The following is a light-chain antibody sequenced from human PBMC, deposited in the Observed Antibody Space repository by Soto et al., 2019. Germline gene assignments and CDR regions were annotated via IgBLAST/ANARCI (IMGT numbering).Light chain of an antibody. V-gene: IGKV1-39*01. J-gene: IGKJ5*01. CDR2: AAS. CDR1: QSVSSY. CDR3: QQSYRAVT. Sequence: DIQMTQSPSSLSASVGDRISITCRASQSVSSYLNWYQQKPGKAPRLLIYAASHLQTGVPSRFRGTGSATHFTFTISSLQPEDFATYYCQQSYRAVTFGQGTRLEIK.